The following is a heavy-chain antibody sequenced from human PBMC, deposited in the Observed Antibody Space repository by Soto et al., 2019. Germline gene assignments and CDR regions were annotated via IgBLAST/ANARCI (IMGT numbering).Heavy chain of an antibody. CDR2: INHSGST. Sequence: SETLSLTCAVYGGSFSGYYWSWLRQPPGKGLEWIGEINHSGSTNYNPSLKSRVTISVDTSKNQFSLKPSSVTAADTAVYYCARWGYGPASYRYYYYYSGMDVWGQGTTVTVSS. V-gene: IGHV4-34*01. CDR1: GGSFSGYY. D-gene: IGHD3-10*01. J-gene: IGHJ6*02. CDR3: ARWGYGPASYRYYYYYSGMDV.